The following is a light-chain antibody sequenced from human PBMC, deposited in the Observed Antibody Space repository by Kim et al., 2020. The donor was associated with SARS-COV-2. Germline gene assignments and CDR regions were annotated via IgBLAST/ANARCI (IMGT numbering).Light chain of an antibody. CDR1: SGHSRNA. CDR3: QTWGTGNWV. CDR2: VNSDGSH. Sequence: APVQLTCTQRSGHSRNAIAWDQQQPEKGPRYLMKVNSDGSHSKGDGIPDRFSGSSSGAERYLTISSLQSDDESDYYCQTWGTGNWVFGGGTQLTVL. V-gene: IGLV4-69*01. J-gene: IGLJ3*02.